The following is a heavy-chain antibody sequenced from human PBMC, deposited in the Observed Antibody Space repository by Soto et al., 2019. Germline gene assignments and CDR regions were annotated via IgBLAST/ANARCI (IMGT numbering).Heavy chain of an antibody. D-gene: IGHD6-19*01. V-gene: IGHV1-69*13. CDR2: IIPIFGTA. Sequence: GASVKVSCKASGGTFSSYAISWVRQAPGQGLEWMGGIIPIFGTANYAQKFQGRVTITADESTSTAYMELSSLRSEDTAVYYCARSPSSIGVAAKTGYYYYGMDVWGQGTTVTVSS. CDR3: ARSPSSIGVAAKTGYYYYGMDV. J-gene: IGHJ6*02. CDR1: GGTFSSYA.